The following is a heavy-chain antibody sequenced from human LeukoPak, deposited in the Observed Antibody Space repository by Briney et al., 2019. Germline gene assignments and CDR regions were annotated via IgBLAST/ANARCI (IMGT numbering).Heavy chain of an antibody. Sequence: PSETLSLTCTVSGGYISSSFWTWIRQAPGKGLELIGFTYDGGRGNYKPSLRSRADISLDTSSNRYSLRLTSVTAADTGVYYCARLWRPHDYDNWFDHWGQGILVTVSS. J-gene: IGHJ5*02. V-gene: IGHV4-59*13. CDR1: GGYISSSF. D-gene: IGHD4-17*01. CDR2: TYDGGRG. CDR3: ARLWRPHDYDNWFDH.